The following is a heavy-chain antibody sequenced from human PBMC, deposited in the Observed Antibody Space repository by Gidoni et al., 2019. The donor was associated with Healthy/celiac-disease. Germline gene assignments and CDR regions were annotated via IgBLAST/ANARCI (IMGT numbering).Heavy chain of an antibody. J-gene: IGHJ4*02. CDR3: ARVLGYYYDSSGYYSPSYYFDY. Sequence: QVQLVQSGAEVKKPGSSVKVSCKASGGTFSSYAISWVRQAPGQGLEWMGGIIRIFGTANYAQKFQGRVTITADESTSTAYMELSSLRSEDTAVYYCARVLGYYYDSSGYYSPSYYFDYWGQGTLVTVSS. D-gene: IGHD3-22*01. CDR2: IIRIFGTA. V-gene: IGHV1-69*01. CDR1: GGTFSSYA.